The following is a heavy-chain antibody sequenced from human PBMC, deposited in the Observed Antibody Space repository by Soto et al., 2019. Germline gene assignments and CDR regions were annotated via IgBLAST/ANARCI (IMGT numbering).Heavy chain of an antibody. CDR1: GGSISSDDYY. V-gene: IGHV4-30-4*01. CDR2: TYYSGST. CDR3: ARGSKGGYYYGMDV. D-gene: IGHD3-16*01. J-gene: IGHJ6*02. Sequence: QVQLQESGPGLVKPSQTLSLTCTVSGGSISSDDYYWTWIRQPPGKGLEWIGYTYYSGSTYYNPSLKSRVTISVATSKNQFSLKLSSVTAADTAVYYCARGSKGGYYYGMDVWGQGTTVTVSS.